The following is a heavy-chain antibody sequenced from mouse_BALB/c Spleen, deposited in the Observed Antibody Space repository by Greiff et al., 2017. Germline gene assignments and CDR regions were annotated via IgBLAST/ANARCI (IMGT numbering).Heavy chain of an antibody. D-gene: IGHD2-3*01. Sequence: VQLQQSGAELAKPGASVKMSCKASGYTFTSYWMHWVKQRPGQGLEWIGYINPSTGYTEYNQKFKDKATLTADKSSSTAYMQLSSLTSEDSAVYYCARTNGYYGWFAYWGQGTLVTVSA. V-gene: IGHV1-7*01. J-gene: IGHJ3*01. CDR2: INPSTGYT. CDR3: ARTNGYYGWFAY. CDR1: GYTFTSYW.